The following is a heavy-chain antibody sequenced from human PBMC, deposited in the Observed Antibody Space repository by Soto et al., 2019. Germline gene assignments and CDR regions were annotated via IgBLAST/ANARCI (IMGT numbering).Heavy chain of an antibody. CDR1: GFTFSSYA. CDR3: AKKDSDIVVVPAAMGMDV. D-gene: IGHD2-2*01. V-gene: IGHV3-23*01. CDR2: ISGSGGST. Sequence: GGSLRLSCAASGFTFSSYAMSWVRQAPGKGLEWVSAISGSGGSTYYADSVKGRFTISRDNSKNTLYLQMNSLRAEDTAVYYCAKKDSDIVVVPAAMGMDVWGKGTTVTVSS. J-gene: IGHJ6*04.